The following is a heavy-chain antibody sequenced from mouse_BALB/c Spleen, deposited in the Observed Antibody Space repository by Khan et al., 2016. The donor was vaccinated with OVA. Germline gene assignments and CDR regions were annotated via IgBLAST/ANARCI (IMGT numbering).Heavy chain of an antibody. CDR3: ARNREPDYFDY. V-gene: IGHV2-9*02. CDR1: GFSLTSHG. CDR2: IWAGGST. J-gene: IGHJ2*01. Sequence: QVQLQQSGPGLVAPSQSLSITCTVSGFSLTSHGVHWVRQPPGKGLEWLGVIWAGGSTNYNSALMCRLSSSKDSSKSQVFLKMNSLQTDDTAMYYCARNREPDYFDYWGQGTTLTVSS.